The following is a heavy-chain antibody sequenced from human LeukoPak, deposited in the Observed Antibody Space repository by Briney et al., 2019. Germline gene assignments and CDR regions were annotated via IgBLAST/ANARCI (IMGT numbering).Heavy chain of an antibody. J-gene: IGHJ4*02. V-gene: IGHV3-23*01. CDR1: GFTFSGYA. CDR2: ITGSADTT. D-gene: IGHD3-9*01. CDR3: AKDSYDILTGYYHY. Sequence: GGSLRLSCAASGFTFSGYAMSWVRQAPGEGLEWGSLITGSADTTYYADSVKGRITISRDNSKNTLYLQMNSLRAEDTAVYYCAKDSYDILTGYYHYWGQGTLVTVSS.